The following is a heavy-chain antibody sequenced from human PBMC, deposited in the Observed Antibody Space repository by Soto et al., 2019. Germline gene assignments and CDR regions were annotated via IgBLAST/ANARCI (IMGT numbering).Heavy chain of an antibody. J-gene: IGHJ5*02. CDR3: AQAIAAAGTNWFDP. CDR2: IIPIFGTA. D-gene: IGHD6-13*01. V-gene: IGHV1-69*13. CDR1: GGTFSSYA. Sequence: SVKVSCKASGGTFSSYAISWVRQAPGQGLEWMGGIIPIFGTANYAQKFQGRVTITADESTSTAYMELSSLRSEDTAVYYCAQAIAAAGTNWFDPWGQGTLVTVSS.